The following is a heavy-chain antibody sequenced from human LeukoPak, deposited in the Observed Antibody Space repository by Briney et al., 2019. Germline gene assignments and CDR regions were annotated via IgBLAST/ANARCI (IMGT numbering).Heavy chain of an antibody. Sequence: TPSETLSLTCTVSGGSISSGGYYWSWIRQPPGKGLEWIGYIYHSGSTYYNPSLKSRVTISVDTSKNQFSLKLSSVTAADTAVYYCARGGSSSSWSFGYWGQGTLVTVSS. CDR2: IYHSGST. CDR1: GGSISSGGYY. CDR3: ARGGSSSSWSFGY. J-gene: IGHJ4*02. D-gene: IGHD6-13*01. V-gene: IGHV4-30-2*01.